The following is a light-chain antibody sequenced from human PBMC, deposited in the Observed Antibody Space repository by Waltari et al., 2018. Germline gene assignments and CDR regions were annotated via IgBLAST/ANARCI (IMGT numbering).Light chain of an antibody. CDR2: KAS. CDR3: QQYSTYPLT. V-gene: IGKV1-5*03. J-gene: IGKJ4*01. Sequence: DVQMTQSPSTLTASVGDRVTITCRASQSVSRGLAWYQQTPGKAPNLLIYKASTLGGGVPSRFSGSGSGTEFTLTISSLQPDDFVTYYCQQYSTYPLTFGGGTKVEI. CDR1: QSVSRG.